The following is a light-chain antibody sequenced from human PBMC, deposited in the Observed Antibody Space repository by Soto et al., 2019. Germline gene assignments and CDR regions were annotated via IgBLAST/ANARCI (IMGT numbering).Light chain of an antibody. V-gene: IGKV3-11*01. Sequence: EIVLTQSPATLSLSPGERATLSGRAIQRFSSYLAWYQQKPGQAPRLLIYDASNRATGIPARFSGSGSGTDFTLTISSLEPEDFAVYYCQQRSNWLPITFGQGTRLEIK. CDR1: QRFSSY. CDR3: QQRSNWLPIT. CDR2: DAS. J-gene: IGKJ5*01.